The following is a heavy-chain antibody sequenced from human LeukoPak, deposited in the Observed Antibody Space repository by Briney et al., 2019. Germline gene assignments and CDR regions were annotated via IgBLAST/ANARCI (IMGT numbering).Heavy chain of an antibody. Sequence: GGSLRLSCAASGFTFSSYGMHWVRQAPGKGLEWVAFIRYDGSNKYYADSVKGRFTISRDNSKNTLYLQMNSLRAEDTAVYYCAKDRGYYDSSGYYYGWFDYWGQGTLVTVSS. J-gene: IGHJ4*02. V-gene: IGHV3-30*02. CDR3: AKDRGYYDSSGYYYGWFDY. D-gene: IGHD3-22*01. CDR1: GFTFSSYG. CDR2: IRYDGSNK.